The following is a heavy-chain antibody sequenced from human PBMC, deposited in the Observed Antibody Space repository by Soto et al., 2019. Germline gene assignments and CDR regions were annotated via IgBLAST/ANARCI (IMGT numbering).Heavy chain of an antibody. Sequence: GGSLRLSCAASGFTFSSYAMSWVRQAPGKGLEWVSAISGSGGSTYYADSVKGRFTISRDNSKNTLYLQMNSLRAEDTAVYYCAKVFRGLLLWFGEGWSFDYWGQGTLVTVSS. CDR1: GFTFSSYA. CDR3: AKVFRGLLLWFGEGWSFDY. CDR2: ISGSGGST. V-gene: IGHV3-23*01. J-gene: IGHJ4*02. D-gene: IGHD3-10*01.